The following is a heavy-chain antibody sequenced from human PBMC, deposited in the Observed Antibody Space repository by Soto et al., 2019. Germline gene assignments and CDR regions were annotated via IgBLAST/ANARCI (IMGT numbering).Heavy chain of an antibody. Sequence: QVQLQESGPGLVKPSQTLSLTCTVSGGSIISSDHYWTWIRQPPGKGLEWIAYIYSSGSTYCNPSLQSLVTISIDSSKNQFSLKLNSVTAADTAIYFCSRSAGRYWGQGTLVTVSS. J-gene: IGHJ4*02. V-gene: IGHV4-30-4*01. CDR3: SRSAGRY. CDR1: GGSIISSDHY. CDR2: IYSSGST.